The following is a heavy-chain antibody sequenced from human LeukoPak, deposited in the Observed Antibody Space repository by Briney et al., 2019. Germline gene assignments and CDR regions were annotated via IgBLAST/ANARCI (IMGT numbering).Heavy chain of an antibody. V-gene: IGHV4-59*01. Sequence: SENLSLTCTVYTGSINYWNWIRQPPGKGLEWIGVVYNSGRTEHNPSLKSRVTILTDTTKNQVSLKLTSVPAADTAVYYCARGLAGAASGAVYFDLWGRGTLVTVSS. CDR3: ARGLAGAASGAVYFDL. CDR1: TGSINY. CDR2: VYNSGRT. D-gene: IGHD2-15*01. J-gene: IGHJ2*01.